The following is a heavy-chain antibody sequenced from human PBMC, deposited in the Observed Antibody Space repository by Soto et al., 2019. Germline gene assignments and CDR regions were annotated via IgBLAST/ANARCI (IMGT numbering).Heavy chain of an antibody. CDR2: IYYSVST. J-gene: IGHJ5*02. CDR3: ARNGDCTRPGCIVGWFDP. CDR1: GGSISSYY. V-gene: IGHV4-59*08. D-gene: IGHD2-8*01. Sequence: PSETLSLTCTVSGGSISSYYWSWIRQPPGKGLEWIGYIYYSVSTNYNPSLKSRVTISVDTSKNQFSLKLSSVTAADTAMYYCARNGDCTRPGCIVGWFDPWGPGTLVTVS.